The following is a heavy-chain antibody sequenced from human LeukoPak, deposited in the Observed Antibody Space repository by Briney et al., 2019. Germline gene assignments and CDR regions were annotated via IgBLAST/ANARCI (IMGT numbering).Heavy chain of an antibody. J-gene: IGHJ4*02. V-gene: IGHV1-8*01. CDR1: GYTFTSYD. CDR3: ARDHRLYYDSSGSGTAFDY. Sequence: ASVKVSCKASGYTFTSYDINWVRQATGQGLEWMGWMNPNSGNTGYAQKFQGRVTMTRNTSISTAYMELSSLRSEDTAVYYCARDHRLYYDSSGSGTAFDYWGQGTLVTVSS. D-gene: IGHD3-22*01. CDR2: MNPNSGNT.